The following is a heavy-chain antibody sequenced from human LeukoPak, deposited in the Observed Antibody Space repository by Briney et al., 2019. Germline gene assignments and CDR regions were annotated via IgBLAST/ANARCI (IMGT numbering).Heavy chain of an antibody. V-gene: IGHV3-30*04. D-gene: IGHD3-10*01. CDR3: VRGVSYGSGSSPFDY. Sequence: GGSLRLSCAASGFTFNSYAMHWVRQAPGKGLEWVAVILYDGSNKYYADSVKGRFTISRDNSKNTLYLQMNSLRAEDTAVYYCVRGVSYGSGSSPFDYWGQGTLVTVSS. J-gene: IGHJ4*02. CDR1: GFTFNSYA. CDR2: ILYDGSNK.